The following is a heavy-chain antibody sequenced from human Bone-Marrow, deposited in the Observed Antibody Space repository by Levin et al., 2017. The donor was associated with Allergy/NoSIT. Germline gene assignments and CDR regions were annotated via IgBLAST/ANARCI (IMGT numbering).Heavy chain of an antibody. CDR2: IYSGGST. CDR3: ARDPGFWSGRTSADCYDYGMDV. D-gene: IGHD3-3*01. CDR1: GFTVSSNY. V-gene: IGHV3-53*01. J-gene: IGHJ6*02. Sequence: SGGSLRLSCAASGFTVSSNYMSWVRQAPGQGLEWVSVIYSGGSTYYADYVKGRFTISRDNSKNKLYLQLNVRRAEDTAVYDCARDPGFWSGRTSADCYDYGMDVWGQGTTVTVSS.